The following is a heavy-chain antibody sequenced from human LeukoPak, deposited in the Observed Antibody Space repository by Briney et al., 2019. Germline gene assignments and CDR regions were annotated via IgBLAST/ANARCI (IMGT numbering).Heavy chain of an antibody. CDR3: AKGRWDYYNWFDP. CDR1: GFTFDDYA. J-gene: IGHJ5*02. V-gene: IGHV3-9*01. D-gene: IGHD1-7*01. Sequence: PGRSLRLSCAASGFTFDDYAMHWVRQAPGKGLEWVSGTSWNSGSMGYADSVKGRFTISRDNAKNSLYLQMNSLRAEDTALYYCAKGRWDYYNWFDPWGQGTLVTVSS. CDR2: TSWNSGSM.